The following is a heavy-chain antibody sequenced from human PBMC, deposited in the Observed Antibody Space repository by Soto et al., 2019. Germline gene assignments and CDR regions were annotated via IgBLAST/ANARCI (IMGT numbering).Heavy chain of an antibody. J-gene: IGHJ3*02. D-gene: IGHD4-4*01. CDR2: IDPSDSYT. V-gene: IGHV5-10-1*01. CDR3: ARHESNSDAFDI. Sequence: VESLKISCNGSGYSFTSYWISWVRQMPGKGLEWMGRIDPSDSYTNYSPSFQGHVTISADKSISTAYLQWSSLKASDTAMYYCARHESNSDAFDIWGQGTMVTVS. CDR1: GYSFTSYW.